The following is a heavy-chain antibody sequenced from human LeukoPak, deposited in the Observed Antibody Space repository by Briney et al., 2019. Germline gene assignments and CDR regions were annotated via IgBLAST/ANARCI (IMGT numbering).Heavy chain of an antibody. CDR1: GGSFSGYF. J-gene: IGHJ4*02. V-gene: IGHV4-34*01. D-gene: IGHD2-2*01. Sequence: KASETLSLTCAVYGGSFSGYFWSWIRQPPGKGLEWVGEINESGSTKYNPSRKSRVTISVDTSKNQFSLIMTSVTAADTAVYYCARGAAYCGTTSCSSPADYWGQGTLVTVSS. CDR3: ARGAAYCGTTSCSSPADY. CDR2: INESGST.